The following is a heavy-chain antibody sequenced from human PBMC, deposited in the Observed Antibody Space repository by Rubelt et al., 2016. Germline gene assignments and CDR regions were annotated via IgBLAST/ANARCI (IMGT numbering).Heavy chain of an antibody. CDR1: GGSLSSSRYY. V-gene: IGHV4-39*07. CDR2: ISTSGVT. Sequence: QLQLQESGPGLVKPSETLSLTCTVSGGSLSSSRYYWGWIRPPPGKGLEWIGRISTSGVTNYNPSLKSRVTMSVDTSKNQLSLKLSSVTAADTAVYHCARDRGSSSWYGVDYWGQGTLVTVSS. D-gene: IGHD6-13*01. CDR3: ARDRGSSSWYGVDY. J-gene: IGHJ4*02.